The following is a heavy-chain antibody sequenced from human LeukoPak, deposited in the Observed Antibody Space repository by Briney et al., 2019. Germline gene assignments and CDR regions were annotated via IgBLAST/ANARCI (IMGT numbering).Heavy chain of an antibody. Sequence: AASVKVSCKASGYTFTGYYMHWVRQAPGQGLEWMGWINPNSGGTNYAQKFQGRVTMTRDTSISTAYMELSRLRSDDTAVYYCARDVKAGGGISSSHPTYNWFDPWGQGTLVTVSS. CDR2: INPNSGGT. J-gene: IGHJ5*02. V-gene: IGHV1-2*02. CDR1: GYTFTGYY. D-gene: IGHD6-13*01. CDR3: ARDVKAGGGISSSHPTYNWFDP.